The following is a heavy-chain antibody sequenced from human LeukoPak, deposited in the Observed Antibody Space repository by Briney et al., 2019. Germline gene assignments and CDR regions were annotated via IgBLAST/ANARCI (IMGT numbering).Heavy chain of an antibody. V-gene: IGHV4-4*02. D-gene: IGHD3-22*01. CDR3: ARGDDYYDSSGYYYLKWAFDI. CDR2: IYHSGST. Sequence: SETLSLTCAVSGGSISSSNWWSWVRQPPGKGLEWIGEIYHSGSTNYNPSLKSRVTISVDKSKNQFSLKLSSVTAADTAVYYCARGDDYYDSSGYYYLKWAFDIWGQRTMVTVSS. J-gene: IGHJ3*02. CDR1: GGSISSSNW.